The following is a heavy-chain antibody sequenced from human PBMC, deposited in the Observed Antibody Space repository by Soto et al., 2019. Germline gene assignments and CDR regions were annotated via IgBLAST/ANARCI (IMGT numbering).Heavy chain of an antibody. CDR1: GFTFSSYG. Sequence: GGSLRLSCAASGFTFSSYGLHWVRQSPGKGLEWVAVISDDGSNKYYADSVQGRLTISRDNSKNTLYLQMNSLRPEDTAVYYCARGGGPFGDLLNVYYYFYGMDVWGQGTTVTVSS. V-gene: IGHV3-30-3*01. J-gene: IGHJ6*02. D-gene: IGHD3-10*01. CDR2: ISDDGSNK. CDR3: ARGGGPFGDLLNVYYYFYGMDV.